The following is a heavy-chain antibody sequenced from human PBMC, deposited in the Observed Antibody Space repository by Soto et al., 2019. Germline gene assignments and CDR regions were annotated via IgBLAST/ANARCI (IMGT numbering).Heavy chain of an antibody. V-gene: IGHV1-8*01. CDR2: MNPNSGNT. CDR3: ARWPEGYYYYGMDV. J-gene: IGHJ6*02. CDR1: GYTFTSYD. Sequence: QVQLVQSGAEVKKPGASVKVSCKASGYTFTSYDINWVRQATGQGLEWMGWMNPNSGNTGYAQKFQGRVTMTRNTSISTAYMELSSLRSADTAGYYCARWPEGYYYYGMDVWGQGTTVTVSS.